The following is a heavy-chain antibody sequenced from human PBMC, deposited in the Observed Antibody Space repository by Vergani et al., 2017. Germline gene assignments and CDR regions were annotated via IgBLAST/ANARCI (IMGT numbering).Heavy chain of an antibody. J-gene: IGHJ4*02. CDR2: IKQDGSEK. D-gene: IGHD5-18*01. CDR3: ARVVDTAMDYYFDY. Sequence: EVQLVESGGGLVQPGGSLRLSCAASGFTFSSYRMSWVRQAPGKGLEWVANIKQDGSEKYYVDSVKGRFTISRDNAKNSLYLQMNSLRAEDTAVYYCARVVDTAMDYYFDYWGQGTLVTVSS. V-gene: IGHV3-7*03. CDR1: GFTFSSYR.